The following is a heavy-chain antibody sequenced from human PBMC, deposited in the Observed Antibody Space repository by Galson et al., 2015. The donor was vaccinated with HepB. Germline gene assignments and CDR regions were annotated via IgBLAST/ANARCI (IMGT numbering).Heavy chain of an antibody. J-gene: IGHJ6*02. Sequence: SLRLSCAASGFTFSSYWMSWVRQAPGKGLEWVANIKQDGSEKYYVDSVKGRLTISRDNAKNSLYLQMNSLRAEDTAVYYCARPRSPYYDYVWGSSHYGMDVWGQGTTVTVSS. V-gene: IGHV3-7*01. CDR2: IKQDGSEK. CDR3: ARPRSPYYDYVWGSSHYGMDV. CDR1: GFTFSSYW. D-gene: IGHD3-16*01.